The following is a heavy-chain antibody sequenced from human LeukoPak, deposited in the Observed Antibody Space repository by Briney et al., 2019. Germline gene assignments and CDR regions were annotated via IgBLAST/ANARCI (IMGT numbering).Heavy chain of an antibody. J-gene: IGHJ6*02. CDR2: IIPILGIA. V-gene: IGHV1-69*04. CDR1: GGTFSSYA. Sequence: VASVKVSCKASGGTFSSYAISWVRQAPGQGLEWMGRIIPILGIANYAQKFQGRVTITADKSTSTAYMELSSLRSEDTAVYYCARGLPPGEGYYYYYGMDVWGQGTTVTVSS. CDR3: ARGLPPGEGYYYYYGMDV. D-gene: IGHD3-10*01.